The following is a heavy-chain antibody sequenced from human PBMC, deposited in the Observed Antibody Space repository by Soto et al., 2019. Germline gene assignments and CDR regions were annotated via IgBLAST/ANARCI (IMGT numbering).Heavy chain of an antibody. CDR3: VRADRRYAHGYYIYGMDV. J-gene: IGHJ6*02. Sequence: EVQLVESGGGLVQPGGSLRLACAASGFTFSSYSMNWVRQAPGKGLEWVSYISRSSITIYYADSVEGRFTFSRANAKTSLYLQMNSLRAEDTAVYYCVRADRRYAHGYYIYGMDVWGQGTTVTVSS. D-gene: IGHD5-12*01. CDR1: GFTFSSYS. CDR2: ISRSSITI. V-gene: IGHV3-48*01.